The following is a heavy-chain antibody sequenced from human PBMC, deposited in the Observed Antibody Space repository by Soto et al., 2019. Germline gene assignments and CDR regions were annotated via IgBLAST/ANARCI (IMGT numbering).Heavy chain of an antibody. Sequence: KTSETLSLTCTVSGGSISSGGYYWSWIRQHPGKGLEWIGYIYYSGSTYYNPSLKSRVTISVDTSKNQFSLKLSSVTAADTAVYYCARGGSSSSFDYWGQGTLVTVSS. D-gene: IGHD6-6*01. V-gene: IGHV4-31*03. J-gene: IGHJ4*02. CDR3: ARGGSSSSFDY. CDR2: IYYSGST. CDR1: GGSISSGGYY.